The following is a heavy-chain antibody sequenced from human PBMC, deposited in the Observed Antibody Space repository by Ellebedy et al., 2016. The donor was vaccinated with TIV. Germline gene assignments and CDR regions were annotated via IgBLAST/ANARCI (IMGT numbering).Heavy chain of an antibody. CDR2: ISYDGSNK. Sequence: GGSLRLSCAASGFTFSSYGMHWVRQAPGKGLEWVAVISYDGSNKYYADSVKGRFTISRDNSKNTLYLQMNSLRAEDTAVYYCAKCDFGGNSLDYWGQGTLVTVSS. D-gene: IGHD4-23*01. J-gene: IGHJ4*02. CDR3: AKCDFGGNSLDY. CDR1: GFTFSSYG. V-gene: IGHV3-30*18.